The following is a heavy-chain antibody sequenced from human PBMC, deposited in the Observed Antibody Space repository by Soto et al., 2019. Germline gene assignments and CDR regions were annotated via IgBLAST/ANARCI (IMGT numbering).Heavy chain of an antibody. Sequence: QVPLVQSGAEVKKPGASVKVSCKASGYTFTSYGISWVRQAPGQGLEWMGWISAYNGNTNYAQKLQGRVTMTTDTSTSTAYMELRSLRSDDTAVYYCARDREEWLLSINWFDPWGQGTLVTVSS. D-gene: IGHD3-3*01. J-gene: IGHJ5*02. CDR2: ISAYNGNT. CDR1: GYTFTSYG. CDR3: ARDREEWLLSINWFDP. V-gene: IGHV1-18*01.